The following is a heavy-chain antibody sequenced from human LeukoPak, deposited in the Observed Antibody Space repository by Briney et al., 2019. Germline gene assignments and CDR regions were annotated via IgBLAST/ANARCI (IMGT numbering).Heavy chain of an antibody. Sequence: GGSLRLSCAASGFTFSSYWMSWVRQAPGKGLEWVANIKQDGSEKYYVDSVKGRFTISRDNAKNSLYLQMNSLRAEDAAVYYCARDSSSSWYGDAFDIWGQGTMVTVSS. CDR1: GFTFSSYW. V-gene: IGHV3-7*01. CDR3: ARDSSSSWYGDAFDI. D-gene: IGHD6-13*01. CDR2: IKQDGSEK. J-gene: IGHJ3*02.